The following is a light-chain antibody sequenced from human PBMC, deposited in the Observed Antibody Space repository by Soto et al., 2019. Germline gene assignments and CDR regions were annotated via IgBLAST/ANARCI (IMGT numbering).Light chain of an antibody. CDR1: SSDFGGYNY. Sequence: QSSLPHPRSLSGSPGQSVTISCTGTSSDFGGYNYVSWYQQHPGKAPKLMIYDVSERPSGVPDRFSGSKSGNTASLTISGLQAEDEADYYCCSYAGSFYVFGSGTKVTVL. CDR3: CSYAGSFYV. CDR2: DVS. J-gene: IGLJ1*01. V-gene: IGLV2-11*01.